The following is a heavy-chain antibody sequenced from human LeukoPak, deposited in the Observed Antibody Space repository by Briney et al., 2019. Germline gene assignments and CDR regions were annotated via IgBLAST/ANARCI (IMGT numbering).Heavy chain of an antibody. CDR1: GYTFTSYG. V-gene: IGHV1-18*01. CDR3: SAVVVRGVITLDY. J-gene: IGHJ4*02. Sequence: GASVKVSCKASGYTFTSYGISWVRQAPGQGLEWMGWISAYNGNTNYAQKFQGRVTMTRDTSTSTVYMELSSLRSEDTAVYYCSAVVVRGVITLDYWGQGTLVTVSS. D-gene: IGHD3-10*01. CDR2: ISAYNGNT.